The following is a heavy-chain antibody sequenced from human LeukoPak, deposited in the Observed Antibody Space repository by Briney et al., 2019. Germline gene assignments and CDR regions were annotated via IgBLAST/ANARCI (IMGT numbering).Heavy chain of an antibody. CDR3: AKDSFMDYGGNSRFFHY. D-gene: IGHD4-23*01. CDR2: ISGSGGST. J-gene: IGHJ4*02. Sequence: GGSLRLSCAASGFTFSSYAMSWVRQAPGKGLEWVSAISGSGGSTYYADSVKGRFTISRDNSKNTLYLQMNSLRAEDTAVYYCAKDSFMDYGGNSRFFHYWGQGTLVTVSS. V-gene: IGHV3-23*01. CDR1: GFTFSSYA.